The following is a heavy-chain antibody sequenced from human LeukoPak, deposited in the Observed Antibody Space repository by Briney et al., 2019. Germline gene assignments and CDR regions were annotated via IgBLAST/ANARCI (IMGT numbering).Heavy chain of an antibody. CDR2: IYHSGST. CDR1: GGSISSSNW. CDR3: ARDDGSGYSSSWYRYNWFDP. Sequence: SETLSLTCAVSGGSISSSNWWSWVCQPPGKGLEWIGEIYHSGSTNYNPSLKSRVTISVDKSKNQFSLKLSSVTAADTAVYYCARDDGSGYSSSWYRYNWFDPWGQGTLVTVSS. D-gene: IGHD6-13*01. J-gene: IGHJ5*02. V-gene: IGHV4-4*02.